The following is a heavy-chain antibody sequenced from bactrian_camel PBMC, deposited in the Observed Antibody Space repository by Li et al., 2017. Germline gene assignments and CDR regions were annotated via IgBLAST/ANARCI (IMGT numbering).Heavy chain of an antibody. CDR2: IDSGGGVT. CDR3: AKDRYGGSYYGADFGY. Sequence: HVQLVESGGGLVQPGGSLRLSCAASGFIFSSYEMSWVRQAPGKGLEWVSAIDSGGGVTGYADSVKGRFTISRDNAQNTLYLQLNSLKTEDTAMYYCAKDRYGGSYYGADFGYWGQGTQVTVS. J-gene: IGHJ6*01. D-gene: IGHD6*01. CDR1: GFIFSSYE. V-gene: IGHV3S1*01.